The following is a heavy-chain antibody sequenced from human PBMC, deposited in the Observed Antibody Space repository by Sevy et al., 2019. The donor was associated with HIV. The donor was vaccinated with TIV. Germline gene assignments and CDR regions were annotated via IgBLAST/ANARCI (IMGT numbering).Heavy chain of an antibody. CDR2: INHGGST. CDR1: GGSFSGYY. CDR3: ARDAGYNAYYYYYYMDV. J-gene: IGHJ6*03. Sequence: SETLSLTCAVYGGSFSGYYWSWIRQPPGKGLEWIGEINHGGSTNYNPSLKSRVTISVDTSKNQFSLKLSSVTAADTAVYYCARDAGYNAYYYYYYMDVWGKGTTVTVSS. D-gene: IGHD1-1*01. V-gene: IGHV4-34*01.